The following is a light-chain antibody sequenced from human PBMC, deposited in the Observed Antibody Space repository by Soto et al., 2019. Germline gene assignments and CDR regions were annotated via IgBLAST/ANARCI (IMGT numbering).Light chain of an antibody. CDR2: AAS. J-gene: IGKJ1*01. CDR1: QSVSNSY. Sequence: EIVLTQSPGTLSLSPGDRATLSCRASQSVSNSYLAWYQQKPGQAPRLLIYAASTRATGIPERFSGSGSGTDFTLTISRLEPDDFAVYYCQHYGSSSWTFGQGTKVDIK. V-gene: IGKV3-20*01. CDR3: QHYGSSSWT.